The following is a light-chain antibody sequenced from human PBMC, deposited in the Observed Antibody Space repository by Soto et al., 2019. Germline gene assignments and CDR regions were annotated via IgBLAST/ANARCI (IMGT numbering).Light chain of an antibody. CDR3: QQYNNWPLT. CDR1: QSVSSN. V-gene: IGKV3-15*01. CDR2: GAS. Sequence: EIVMTQSPATLSVSPGERATLSCRASQSVSSNLAWYQQKPGQAPRLLIYGASTRATGIPARFSGSGSGTEFTLTISSLQSEDFAVCCCQQYNNWPLTFGGGTKVEIK. J-gene: IGKJ4*01.